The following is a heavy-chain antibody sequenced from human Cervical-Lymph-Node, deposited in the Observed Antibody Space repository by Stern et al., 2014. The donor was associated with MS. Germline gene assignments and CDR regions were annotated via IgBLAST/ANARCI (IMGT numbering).Heavy chain of an antibody. V-gene: IGHV1-46*01. J-gene: IGHJ4*02. Sequence: QDQLVQSGPEVKKPGASVKLSCTVPGYSFTSSSMHWVRQPPGQGLELMGIINPNGDSTTYAQKFPGRLTITTDTTSQTVYIDPSSLGPEDTAVYYCARGQRYFDYWGQGTLVTVSS. CDR2: INPNGDST. CDR1: GYSFTSSS. CDR3: ARGQRYFDY.